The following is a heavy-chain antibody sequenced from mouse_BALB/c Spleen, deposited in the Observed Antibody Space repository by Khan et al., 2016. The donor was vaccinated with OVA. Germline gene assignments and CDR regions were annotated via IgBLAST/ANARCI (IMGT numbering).Heavy chain of an antibody. CDR2: IDPPNGNT. CDR1: GLNIKDTY. Sequence: VQLQQSGAELVKSGATVKLSCTASGLNIKDTYMHWLKQWPEQGLEWLGRIDPPNGNTTYDPMFKGKATLTADTSSHTAYMQLSSRTSDDTAVYYCARMARKWGQGTTLTVSS. V-gene: IGHV14-3*02. CDR3: ARMARK. J-gene: IGHJ2*01.